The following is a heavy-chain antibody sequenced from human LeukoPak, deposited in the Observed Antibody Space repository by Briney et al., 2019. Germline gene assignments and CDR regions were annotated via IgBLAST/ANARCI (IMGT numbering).Heavy chain of an antibody. Sequence: GASVKVSCKASGYTFSHYVIAWVRQAPGQGLEWVGWISVYNGNTFYAQNLQGRVTMTTDTSTSTAYMELRSLRSDDTAVYYCARSGPKDWALDYWGRGTLVTVSS. V-gene: IGHV1-18*01. CDR1: GYTFSHYV. D-gene: IGHD2-21*01. CDR3: ARSGPKDWALDY. CDR2: ISVYNGNT. J-gene: IGHJ4*02.